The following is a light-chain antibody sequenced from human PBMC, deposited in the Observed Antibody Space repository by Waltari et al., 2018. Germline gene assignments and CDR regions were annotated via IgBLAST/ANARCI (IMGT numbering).Light chain of an antibody. CDR2: DVP. CDR3: SSYTSSSTVV. J-gene: IGLJ2*01. V-gene: IGLV2-14*03. Sequence: QSALTQPASVSGSPGQSITISCTGTSSDVGGYNYVSWYQQHPARAPKLSIYDVPNRPSGVLNRFSGSKSGNTASLTISGLQVEDWADYYCSSYTSSSTVVFGGGTKLTVL. CDR1: SSDVGGYNY.